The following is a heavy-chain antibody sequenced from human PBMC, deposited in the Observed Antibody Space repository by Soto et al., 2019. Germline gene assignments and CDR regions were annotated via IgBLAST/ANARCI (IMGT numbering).Heavy chain of an antibody. Sequence: EVQLVESGGGLVQPGGSLRLSCAASGFTFSNYDMHWFRQVTGKGLEWVSLIGTAGNTHYSGSVKGRFTISRENAKNSLYLQMSSLRVEDTAVYYCARDPSGWGLDSWGLGTLVTVSS. CDR2: IGTAGNT. J-gene: IGHJ4*02. V-gene: IGHV3-13*01. D-gene: IGHD6-19*01. CDR1: GFTFSNYD. CDR3: ARDPSGWGLDS.